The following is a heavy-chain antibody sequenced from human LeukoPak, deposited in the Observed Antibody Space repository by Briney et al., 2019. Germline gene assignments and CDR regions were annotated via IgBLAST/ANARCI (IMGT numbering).Heavy chain of an antibody. CDR2: IIPILGIA. Sequence: GASVKVSCKASGGTFSSYAISWVRQAPGQGLEWMGRIIPILGIANYAQKFQGRVTITADKSTSTAYMELSSLRSEATAVYYCARGGNQEYYDFWSGYYDFDYWGQGTLVTVSS. D-gene: IGHD3-3*01. J-gene: IGHJ4*02. CDR1: GGTFSSYA. CDR3: ARGGNQEYYDFWSGYYDFDY. V-gene: IGHV1-69*04.